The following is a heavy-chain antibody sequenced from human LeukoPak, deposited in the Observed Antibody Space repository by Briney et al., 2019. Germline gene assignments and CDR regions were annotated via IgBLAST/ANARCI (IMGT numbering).Heavy chain of an antibody. D-gene: IGHD3-9*01. CDR1: GYTFTSYY. Sequence: ASVKASCKASGYTFTSYYIHWVRQAPGQGLEWMGIINPSGDTTIYAQKFQGRVTMTRDTSTSTLYMELSSLRSEDTAVYYCTRDGGQFAVTDIYFWGQGALVTVSS. V-gene: IGHV1-46*01. CDR3: TRDGGQFAVTDIYF. J-gene: IGHJ4*02. CDR2: INPSGDTT.